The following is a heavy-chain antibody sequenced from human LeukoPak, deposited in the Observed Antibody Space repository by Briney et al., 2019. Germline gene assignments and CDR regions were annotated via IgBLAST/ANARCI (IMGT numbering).Heavy chain of an antibody. V-gene: IGHV1-69*01. J-gene: IGHJ4*02. CDR1: GGTFSSYA. CDR3: ARGRGDYVNYFDY. CDR2: IIPIFGTA. D-gene: IGHD2-21*02. Sequence: ASVKVSCKASGGTFSSYAISWGRQAPGQGLEWMGGIIPIFGTANYAQKFQGRVTITADESTSTAYMELSSLRSEDTAVYYCARGRGDYVNYFDYWSQGTLVTVSS.